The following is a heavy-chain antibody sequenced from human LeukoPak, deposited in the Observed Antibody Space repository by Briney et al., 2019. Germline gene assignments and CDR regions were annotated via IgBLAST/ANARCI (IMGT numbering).Heavy chain of an antibody. D-gene: IGHD1/OR15-1a*01. J-gene: IGHJ5*02. V-gene: IGHV4-4*09. CDR1: GGSISGYY. CDR3: AKQQGPNSDDYFDP. Sequence: SETLSLTCTVSGGSISGYYWSWLRQSPGQGLEWIAYIHSSGYTNYNPSLKSRVTISVDTSENQFSRRVSSVTAADTAVYYCAKQQGPNSDDYFDPWGQGTLVTVSS. CDR2: IHSSGYT.